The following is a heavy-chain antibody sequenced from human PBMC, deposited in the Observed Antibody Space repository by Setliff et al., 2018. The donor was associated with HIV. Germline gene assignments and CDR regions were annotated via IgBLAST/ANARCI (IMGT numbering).Heavy chain of an antibody. V-gene: IGHV4-31*11. D-gene: IGHD6-13*01. Sequence: SETLSLTCAASGGSISRGGYYWNWIRLQPGKGLEWIGHIYYSGSTQYNPSLKSRIAISVDTSKDQLSLTVNSVTAADTAVYYCARDQGYSSSWRGSPSFYFDYWGQGTLVTVSS. J-gene: IGHJ4*02. CDR1: GGSISRGGYY. CDR3: ARDQGYSSSWRGSPSFYFDY. CDR2: IYYSGST.